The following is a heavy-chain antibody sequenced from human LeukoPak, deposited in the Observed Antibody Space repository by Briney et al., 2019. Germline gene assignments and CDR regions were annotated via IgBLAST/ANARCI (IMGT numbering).Heavy chain of an antibody. J-gene: IGHJ4*02. CDR2: IYTSGST. Sequence: PSQTLSLTCTVSGGSISSGSYYWSWIRQPAGKGLEWIGRIYTSGSTNYHPSLKSRVTISVDTSKNQFSLKLSSVTAADTAVYYCAFRGYWGQGTLVTVSS. CDR3: AFRGY. D-gene: IGHD3-10*01. CDR1: GGSISSGSYY. V-gene: IGHV4-61*02.